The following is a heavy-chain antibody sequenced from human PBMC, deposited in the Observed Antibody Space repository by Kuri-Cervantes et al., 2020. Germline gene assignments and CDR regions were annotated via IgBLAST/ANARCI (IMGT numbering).Heavy chain of an antibody. CDR3: AKDPWDQLPTLNRFDY. Sequence: GESLKIPCAASGFTLSSYGMDWVRQAPGKGLEWVAVISYDGSNKYYADPVKGRFTISRDNAKNSLYLQMNSLRAEDTAVYYCAKDPWDQLPTLNRFDYWGQGTLVTVSS. J-gene: IGHJ4*02. CDR2: ISYDGSNK. CDR1: GFTLSSYG. V-gene: IGHV3-30*18. D-gene: IGHD2-2*01.